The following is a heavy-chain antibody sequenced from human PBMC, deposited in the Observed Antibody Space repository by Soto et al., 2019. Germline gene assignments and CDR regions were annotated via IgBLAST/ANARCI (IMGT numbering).Heavy chain of an antibody. CDR2: ISAYNGNT. Sequence: ASVKVSCKASGYTFTSYGISWVRQAPGQGLEWMGWISAYNGNTNYAQKLQGRVTMTTDTSTSTAYMELRSLRSDDTAVYYCAGSDYGDYYFKYWGQGTLVTVSS. CDR3: AGSDYGDYYFKY. CDR1: GYTFTSYG. V-gene: IGHV1-18*01. D-gene: IGHD4-17*01. J-gene: IGHJ4*02.